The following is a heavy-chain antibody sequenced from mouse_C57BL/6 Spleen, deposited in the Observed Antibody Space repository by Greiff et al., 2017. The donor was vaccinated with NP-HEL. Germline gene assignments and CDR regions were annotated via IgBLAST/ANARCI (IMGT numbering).Heavy chain of an antibody. CDR2: IYPGDGDT. D-gene: IGHD1-1*01. V-gene: IGHV1-82*01. CDR1: GYAFSSSW. Sequence: QVQLKESGPELVKPGASVKISCKASGYAFSSSWMNWVKQRPGKGLEWIGRIYPGDGDTNYNQKFKGKATLTVDTSSSTAYMQLSSLTSEDSAVYYCARRDYGSTYWYFDVWGTGTTVTVSS. J-gene: IGHJ1*03. CDR3: ARRDYGSTYWYFDV.